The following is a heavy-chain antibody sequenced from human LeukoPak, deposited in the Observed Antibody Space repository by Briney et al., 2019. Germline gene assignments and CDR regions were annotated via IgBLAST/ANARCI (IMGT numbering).Heavy chain of an antibody. CDR1: GGSISSSNW. CDR2: IYHSGST. J-gene: IGHJ4*02. CDR3: ARDFHYYDSSGYPRGYFDY. V-gene: IGHV4-4*02. Sequence: SETLSLTCAVSGGSISSSNWWSWVRQPPGNGLEWIGEIYHSGSTNYNPSLKSRVTISVDKSKNQFSLKLSSVTAADTAVYYCARDFHYYDSSGYPRGYFDYWGQGTLVTVSS. D-gene: IGHD3-22*01.